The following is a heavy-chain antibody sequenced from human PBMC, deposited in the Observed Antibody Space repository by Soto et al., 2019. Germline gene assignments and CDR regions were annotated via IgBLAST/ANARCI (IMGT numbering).Heavy chain of an antibody. CDR1: GYTFTKFD. V-gene: IGHV1-8*01. D-gene: IGHD4-17*01. CDR2: MNPNSGNT. Sequence: QVQLVQSGAEVKKPGASVRVSCKASGYTFTKFDINWVRQATGQGLEWMGWMNPNSGNTGYAQKFQGRVTMTRHTSITTAYMELSTLRSEDTAVYYCVRGDYGDYSHWFDPWGQGTLVTVSS. J-gene: IGHJ5*02. CDR3: VRGDYGDYSHWFDP.